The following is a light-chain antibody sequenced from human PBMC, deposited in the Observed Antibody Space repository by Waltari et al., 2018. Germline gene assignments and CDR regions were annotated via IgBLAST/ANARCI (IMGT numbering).Light chain of an antibody. Sequence: LVLTQSPSASASLGASVKLTCTLSSGYSSNVITWLQQKPGKGPRYLMKVNSDGSHRKGDDIPDRFSASNSGTEHYVTISSLQSEDEADYYCQTGGHGTWVFGGGTKLTVL. V-gene: IGLV4-69*01. CDR2: VNSDGSH. CDR1: SGYSSNV. CDR3: QTGGHGTWV. J-gene: IGLJ3*02.